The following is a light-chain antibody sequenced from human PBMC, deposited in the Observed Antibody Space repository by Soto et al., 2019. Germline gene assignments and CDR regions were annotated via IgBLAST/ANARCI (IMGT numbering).Light chain of an antibody. V-gene: IGLV2-11*01. J-gene: IGLJ3*02. Sequence: QSALTQPRSVSASPGXXVTXSXXXXSXXVGGYNYVSWYQQNPGKAPKLMIYDASKRPPGVPDRFSGSKSGNAAFLTISGLQVEDEADYYCCSYAASYTLLFGGGTKLTVL. CDR1: SXXVGGYNY. CDR2: DAS. CDR3: CSYAASYTLL.